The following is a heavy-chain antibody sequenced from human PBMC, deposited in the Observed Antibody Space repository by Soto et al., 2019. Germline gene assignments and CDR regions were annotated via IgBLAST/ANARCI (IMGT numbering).Heavy chain of an antibody. CDR1: GFTFSSYS. CDR3: ARDDLRYFDWSYLTAFDI. V-gene: IGHV3-21*01. D-gene: IGHD3-9*01. Sequence: EVQLVESGGGLVKPGGSLRLSCAASGFTFSSYSMNWVRQAPGKGLEWVSSISSRSTYIYYADSVKGRFTISRDNAKNSLYLQMNSLRAEDTAVYYCARDDLRYFDWSYLTAFDIWGQGTMVTVS. J-gene: IGHJ3*02. CDR2: ISSRSTYI.